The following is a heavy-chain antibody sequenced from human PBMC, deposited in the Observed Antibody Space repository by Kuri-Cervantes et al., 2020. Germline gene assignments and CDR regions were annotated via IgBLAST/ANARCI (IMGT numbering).Heavy chain of an antibody. CDR3: ARHSTTYYYDSSGIGSLIENYYFDY. J-gene: IGHJ4*02. CDR1: GCSISSCSYY. Sequence: LRLSCTVSGCSISSCSYYWSWIRQPAGKGLEWIGRIYTSGSTNYNPSLKSRVTISVDTSKNQFSLKLSSVTAADTAVYYCARHSTTYYYDSSGIGSLIENYYFDYWGQGTLVTVSS. D-gene: IGHD3-22*01. V-gene: IGHV4-61*02. CDR2: IYTSGST.